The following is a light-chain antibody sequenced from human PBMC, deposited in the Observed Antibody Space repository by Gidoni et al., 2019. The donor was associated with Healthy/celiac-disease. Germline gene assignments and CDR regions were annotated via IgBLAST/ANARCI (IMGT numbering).Light chain of an antibody. CDR2: DDS. CDR1: NIGSKS. CDR3: QVWDSSSVYVV. J-gene: IGLJ2*01. Sequence: SYVLTQPPSVSVAPGQTARITCGGNNIGSKSLHGYQQKPGQAPVLVVYDDSDRPSGIPERFSGSNSGNTATLTISRVEAGDEADYYCQVWDSSSVYVVFGGGTKLTVL. V-gene: IGLV3-21*02.